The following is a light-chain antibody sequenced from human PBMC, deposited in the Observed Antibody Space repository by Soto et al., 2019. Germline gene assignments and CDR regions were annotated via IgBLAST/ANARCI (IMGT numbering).Light chain of an antibody. J-gene: IGLJ2*01. CDR1: SSDVGAYNY. Sequence: QSALTQPRSVSGSPGQSVTISCTGTSSDVGAYNYVSWYQQHPGKAPKVMIYDVNKRPSGVHDRFSGSKSDNTASLTISGLQAEDEADYYCCSYAGSYTLVFGGGTKLTVL. CDR2: DVN. V-gene: IGLV2-11*01. CDR3: CSYAGSYTLV.